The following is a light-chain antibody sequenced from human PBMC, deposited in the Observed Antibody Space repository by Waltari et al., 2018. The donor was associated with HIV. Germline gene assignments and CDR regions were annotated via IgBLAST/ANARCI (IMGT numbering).Light chain of an antibody. CDR3: TSFTSSSAWV. CDR2: DVT. Sequence: QSALTQPASVSGSLGQSITFSCTGTSSDIGSYHYVPWYQHHPGKAPKIIIYDVTNRPSGVSNRFSGSKSGNTASLTISGLQAEDEADYYCTSFTSSSAWVFGGGTMLTVL. V-gene: IGLV2-14*01. CDR1: SSDIGSYHY. J-gene: IGLJ3*02.